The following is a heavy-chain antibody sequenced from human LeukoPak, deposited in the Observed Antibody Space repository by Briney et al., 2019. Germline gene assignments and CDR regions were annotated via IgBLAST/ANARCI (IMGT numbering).Heavy chain of an antibody. CDR2: ISAYNGNT. CDR3: ARDDPSIAAADLYYGMDV. D-gene: IGHD6-13*01. Sequence: ASVKVSCKASGYTFTSYGISWVRQAPGQGLEWMGWISAYNGNTNYAQKLQGRVTMTTDTSTSTAYMELRSLRSDDTAVYYCARDDPSIAAADLYYGMDVWGQGTTVTVSS. CDR1: GYTFTSYG. J-gene: IGHJ6*02. V-gene: IGHV1-18*01.